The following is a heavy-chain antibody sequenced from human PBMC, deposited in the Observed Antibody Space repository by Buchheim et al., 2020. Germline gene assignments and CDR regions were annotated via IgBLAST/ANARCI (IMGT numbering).Heavy chain of an antibody. CDR2: ISGGSRTT. J-gene: IGHJ6*02. CDR3: AKGGSSSTYQWEGYYYFAMDV. CDR1: GFTFKNYA. Sequence: EVQLLESGGGLVQPGGSLRLSCAASGFTFKNYAMTWVRQAPGKGLEWVSSISGGSRTTYYADSVKGRFTISRDNSKNTLYLQINSLRAEDTAIYYCAKGGSSSTYQWEGYYYFAMDVWGQGTT. V-gene: IGHV3-23*01. D-gene: IGHD2-2*01.